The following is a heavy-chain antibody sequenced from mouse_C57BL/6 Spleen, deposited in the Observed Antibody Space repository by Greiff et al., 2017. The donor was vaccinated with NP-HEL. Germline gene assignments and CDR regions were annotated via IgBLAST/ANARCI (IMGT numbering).Heavy chain of an antibody. Sequence: VQLQQSGAELVKPGASVKMSCKASGYTFTSYWITWVKQRPGQGLEWIGDIYPGSGSTNYNEKFKSKATLTVDTSSSTAYMQLSSLTSEDSAVYYCARQGLRRGLAYWGQGTLVTVSA. J-gene: IGHJ3*01. V-gene: IGHV1-55*01. CDR3: ARQGLRRGLAY. CDR2: IYPGSGST. D-gene: IGHD2-4*01. CDR1: GYTFTSYW.